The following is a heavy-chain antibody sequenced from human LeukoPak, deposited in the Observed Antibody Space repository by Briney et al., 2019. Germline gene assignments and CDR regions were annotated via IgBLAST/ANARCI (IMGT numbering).Heavy chain of an antibody. J-gene: IGHJ6*03. Sequence: PSETLSLTCAIYSESFSGYFWSWIRQPPGKGLEWIGEINYSGSTYYNPSLKSRVTISVDTSKNQFSLKLSSVTAADTAVYYCARQAPGDYYDSSGRYSYYYYMDVWGKGTTVTISS. CDR3: ARQAPGDYYDSSGRYSYYYYMDV. D-gene: IGHD3-22*01. CDR2: INYSGST. V-gene: IGHV4-34*01. CDR1: SESFSGYF.